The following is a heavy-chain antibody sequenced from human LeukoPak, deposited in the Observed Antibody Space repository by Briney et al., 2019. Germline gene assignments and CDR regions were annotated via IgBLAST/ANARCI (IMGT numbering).Heavy chain of an antibody. V-gene: IGHV3-23*01. J-gene: IGHJ6*03. Sequence: GGSLRLSCAASGFTFSSHWMSWVHQAPGKGLEWVSAISGSGGSTYYADSVKGRLTISRDNSKNTLYLQVNSLRAEDTAVYYCAKDKMAYSSGWYDYYYYMDVWGKGTTVTVSS. CDR3: AKDKMAYSSGWYDYYYYMDV. CDR2: ISGSGGST. CDR1: GFTFSSHW. D-gene: IGHD6-19*01.